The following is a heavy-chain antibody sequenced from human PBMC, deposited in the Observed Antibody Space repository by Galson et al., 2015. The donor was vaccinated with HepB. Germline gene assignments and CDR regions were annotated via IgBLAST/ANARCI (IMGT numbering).Heavy chain of an antibody. CDR2: IHYSGTT. J-gene: IGHJ3*02. CDR1: GGSISGSSYY. D-gene: IGHD2-2*01. Sequence: LSLTCTVSGGSISGSSYYWGWIRQPPGKGLEWIGSIHYSGTTYYNPSLKSRVTISVDTFGNQFSLKLSSVTAADTAVYYCARHDPAAILGRRGDTFDIWGQGTMVTVSS. CDR3: ARHDPAAILGRRGDTFDI. V-gene: IGHV4-39*01.